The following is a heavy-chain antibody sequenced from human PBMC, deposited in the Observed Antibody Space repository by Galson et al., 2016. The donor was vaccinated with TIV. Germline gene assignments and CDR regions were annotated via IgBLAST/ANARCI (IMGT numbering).Heavy chain of an antibody. Sequence: SVKVSCKVSGNSLTELVMHWVRQAPGKGLEWMGGFDPEVSKTVYARKFQGRVTMTAGTYRDTAYMELGSLRIEDTAVYYCATVAWFPGLSLDNWGQGTLVTVSS. CDR1: GNSLTELV. D-gene: IGHD2/OR15-2a*01. J-gene: IGHJ4*02. CDR2: FDPEVSKT. V-gene: IGHV1-24*01. CDR3: ATVAWFPGLSLDN.